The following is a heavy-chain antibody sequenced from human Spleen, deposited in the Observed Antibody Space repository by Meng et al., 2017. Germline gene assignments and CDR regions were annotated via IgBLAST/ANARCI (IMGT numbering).Heavy chain of an antibody. CDR1: GSSVTTYY. V-gene: IGHV4-59*02. CDR2: MYYSGNT. J-gene: IGHJ4*02. CDR3: ARDGLDGQWLIPGY. D-gene: IGHD6-19*01. Sequence: VARAGSGAGSVNPSGAWDIAHTVSGSSVTTYYWSWMRQAPGNGLEWMGWMYYSGNTDNNPSLKSRGSMSLDRSKNQFALKLNSGTAADAAVYYYARDGLDGQWLIPGYWGQGALVTVSS.